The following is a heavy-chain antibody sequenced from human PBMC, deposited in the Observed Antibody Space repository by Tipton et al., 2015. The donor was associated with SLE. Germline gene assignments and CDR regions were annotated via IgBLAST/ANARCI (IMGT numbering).Heavy chain of an antibody. CDR1: GGSIRSHY. D-gene: IGHD3-3*01. Sequence: TLSLTCTVSGGSIRSHYWSWIRQPPGKGLEWIGEINHSGSTNYNPSLKSRVTISVVTSKDQFSLKLSSVTAADTAVYFCARGFTYYDFWSGYSRNYYMDVWGKGTTVTVSS. CDR2: INHSGST. J-gene: IGHJ6*03. V-gene: IGHV4-34*01. CDR3: ARGFTYYDFWSGYSRNYYMDV.